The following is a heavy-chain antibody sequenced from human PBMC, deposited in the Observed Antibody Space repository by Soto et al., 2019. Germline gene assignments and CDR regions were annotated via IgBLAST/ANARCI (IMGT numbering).Heavy chain of an antibody. V-gene: IGHV3-23*01. CDR2: ISGSGGGT. D-gene: IGHD1-26*01. CDR3: VKEWAPRMAFDS. J-gene: IGHJ4*02. Sequence: HLGGSLRLSCAAPRFMFSRYAMSWVRQAPGRGLEWVSGISGSGGGTWYADSVKGRFTISRDNSKNMVCLQMNSLRGEDTARYLCVKEWAPRMAFDSWGQRTQVTVSP. CDR1: RFMFSRYA.